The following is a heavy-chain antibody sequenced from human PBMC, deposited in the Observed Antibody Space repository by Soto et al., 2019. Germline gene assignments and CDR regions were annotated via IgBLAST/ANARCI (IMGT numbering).Heavy chain of an antibody. D-gene: IGHD4-17*01. V-gene: IGHV5-10-1*01. CDR2: IDPSDSYT. CDR3: ASKNDYGGNAAYYYYGMDV. J-gene: IGHJ6*02. CDR1: GYSFTSYL. Sequence: GESLKISCKGSGYSFTSYLISWVRQMTGKGLEWMGRIDPSDSYTNYSPSFQGPVTISADKSISTAYLQWSSLKASDTAMYYCASKNDYGGNAAYYYYGMDVWGQGTTVTVSS.